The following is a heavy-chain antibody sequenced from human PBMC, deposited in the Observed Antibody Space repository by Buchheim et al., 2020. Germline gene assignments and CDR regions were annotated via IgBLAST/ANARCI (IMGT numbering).Heavy chain of an antibody. CDR2: IYYSGST. D-gene: IGHD3-16*02. J-gene: IGHJ4*02. Sequence: QLQLQESGPGLVKPSETLSLTCTVSGGSISSSSYYWGWIRQPPGKGLEWIGSIYYSGSTYYNPSLKSRVTISVDTSKNQFSLKVSSVTAADTGVYYCGRLHYDFVWGSYRYFDYWGQGTL. CDR1: GGSISSSSYY. V-gene: IGHV4-39*01. CDR3: GRLHYDFVWGSYRYFDY.